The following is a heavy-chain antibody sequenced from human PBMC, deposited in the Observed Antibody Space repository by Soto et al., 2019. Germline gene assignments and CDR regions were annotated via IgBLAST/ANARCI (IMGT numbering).Heavy chain of an antibody. J-gene: IGHJ6*02. V-gene: IGHV1-18*04. Sequence: WASVKVSCKASGYTFTSYGISWVRQAPGRGLEWMGWISAYNGNTNYAQKLQGRVTMTTDTSTSTAYMELRSLRSDDTAVYYCARDTGEQQLVYVYYYGMDVWGQGTTVTVSS. D-gene: IGHD6-13*01. CDR2: ISAYNGNT. CDR3: ARDTGEQQLVYVYYYGMDV. CDR1: GYTFTSYG.